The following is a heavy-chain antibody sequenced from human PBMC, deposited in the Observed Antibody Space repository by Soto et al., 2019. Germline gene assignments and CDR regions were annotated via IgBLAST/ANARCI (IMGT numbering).Heavy chain of an antibody. CDR3: ARPGGVIPAAPLNYGMDV. V-gene: IGHV1-18*01. CDR1: GYTFTSYG. CDR2: ISAYNGNT. D-gene: IGHD2-2*01. J-gene: IGHJ6*02. Sequence: GASVKVSCKASGYTFTSYGISWVRQAPGQGLEWMGWISAYNGNTNYAQKFQGKVTMTTDTSTSTAYMELSSLRSEDTAVYYCARPGGVIPAAPLNYGMDVWGQGTTVTVSS.